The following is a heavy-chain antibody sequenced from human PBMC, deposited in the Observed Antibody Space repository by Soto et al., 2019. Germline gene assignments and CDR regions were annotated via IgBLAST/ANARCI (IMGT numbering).Heavy chain of an antibody. CDR3: AGGYSYGCGGCVDY. CDR2: IWYDGSNK. V-gene: IGHV3-33*01. Sequence: QVQVVESGGGVVQPGRSLRLSCAASGFTFSSYGMHWVRQAPGKGLEWVAVIWYDGSNKYYADSVKGRFTISRDNSKNTLYLQMNSLRAEDTAVYYCAGGYSYGCGGCVDYWGQGTLVTVSS. D-gene: IGHD5-18*01. J-gene: IGHJ4*02. CDR1: GFTFSSYG.